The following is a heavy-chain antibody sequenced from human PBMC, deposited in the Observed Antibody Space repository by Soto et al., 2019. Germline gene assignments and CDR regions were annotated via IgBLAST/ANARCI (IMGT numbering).Heavy chain of an antibody. CDR3: ATYDYIWGSYRYTRFDY. Sequence: ASVKVSCKASGYTFTSYDINWVRQATGQGLEWMGWMNPNSGNTGYAQKFQGRVTMTRNTSISTVYMELSSLRSEDTAVYYCATYDYIWGSYRYTRFDYWGQGTLDTVSS. V-gene: IGHV1-8*01. CDR1: GYTFTSYD. J-gene: IGHJ4*02. D-gene: IGHD3-16*02. CDR2: MNPNSGNT.